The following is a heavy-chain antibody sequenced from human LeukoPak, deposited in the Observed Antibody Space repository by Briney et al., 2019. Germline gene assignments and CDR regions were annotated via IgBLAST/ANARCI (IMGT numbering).Heavy chain of an antibody. CDR2: INPSGGST. D-gene: IGHD2-2*01. J-gene: IGHJ4*02. Sequence: ASVKVSCKASGYTFTSYYMHWVRQAPGQGLEWMGIINPSGGSTSYAQKFQGRVTRTRDTSTSTVYMELSSLRSEDTAVYYCARVAGIKYCSSTSCPIGYWGQGTLVTVSS. CDR1: GYTFTSYY. CDR3: ARVAGIKYCSSTSCPIGY. V-gene: IGHV1-46*01.